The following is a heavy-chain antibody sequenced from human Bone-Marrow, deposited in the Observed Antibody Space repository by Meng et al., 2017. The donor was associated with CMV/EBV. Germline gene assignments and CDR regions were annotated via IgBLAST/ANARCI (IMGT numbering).Heavy chain of an antibody. CDR1: GGSISSGGCY. J-gene: IGHJ4*02. Sequence: TLRLSCTVSGGSISSGGCYWNWIRQHPGKGLEWIGYIYYSGSTYYNPSLKSRVTISVDTSKNQFSLKLASVTAADTAIYYCARDVRGRTGDSWGQGTLVTVSS. CDR3: ARDVRGRTGDS. V-gene: IGHV4-31*03. D-gene: IGHD3/OR15-3a*01. CDR2: IYYSGST.